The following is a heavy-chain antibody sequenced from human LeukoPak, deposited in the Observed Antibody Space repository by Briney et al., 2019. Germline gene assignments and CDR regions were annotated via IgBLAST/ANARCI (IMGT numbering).Heavy chain of an antibody. D-gene: IGHD2-15*01. Sequence: GGSLRLPCAASGFTFDDYGMSWVRQAPGKGLEWVSGINWNGGSTGYADSVKGRFTISRDNAKNSLYLQMNSLRAEDTALYYCARESVIVVVVAATAAFDIWGQGTMVTVSS. CDR1: GFTFDDYG. CDR3: ARESVIVVVVAATAAFDI. V-gene: IGHV3-20*04. J-gene: IGHJ3*02. CDR2: INWNGGST.